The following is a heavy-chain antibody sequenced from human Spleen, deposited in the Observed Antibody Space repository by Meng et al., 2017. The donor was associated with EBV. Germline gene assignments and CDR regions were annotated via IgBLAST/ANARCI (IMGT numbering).Heavy chain of an antibody. Sequence: QVHVQVSGPGLVKPSQTLSLTCDVSGGSISSGGYYWSWIRQPPGKGLEWIGYINYRGNTYDNPSLRSRAALSVDTSKNQFSLKLSSVTAADTAVYYCAKGAAKWFDPWGPGTLVTVSS. CDR1: GGSISSGGYY. V-gene: IGHV4-30-4*01. D-gene: IGHD6-25*01. J-gene: IGHJ5*02. CDR2: INYRGNT. CDR3: AKGAAKWFDP.